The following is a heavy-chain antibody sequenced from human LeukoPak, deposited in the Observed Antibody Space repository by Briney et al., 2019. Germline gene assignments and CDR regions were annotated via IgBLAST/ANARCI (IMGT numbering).Heavy chain of an antibody. J-gene: IGHJ5*02. CDR2: INHSGST. CDR1: GGSFSGYY. CDR3: ASLRRGYSYGFPDWFDP. D-gene: IGHD5-18*01. Sequence: SETLSLTCAVSGGSFSGYYWNWIRQPPGKGLEWIGEINHSGSTTYNPSLKSRVTISVDTSKNQFSLKLSSVTAADTAVYYCASLRRGYSYGFPDWFDPWGQGTLVTVSS. V-gene: IGHV4-34*01.